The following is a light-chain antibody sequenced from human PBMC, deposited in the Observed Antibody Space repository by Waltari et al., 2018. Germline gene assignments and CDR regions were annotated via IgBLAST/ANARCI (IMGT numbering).Light chain of an antibody. CDR2: AAS. Sequence: DIVLTQSPATLSLSPGERATLSCRASQSVRNYLAWYQQRPGQAPRLLIYAASNRATGIPARFSGSGSATDFTLTISSLEPEDFAVYYCQQRSNWPGTFGQGTKVEIK. V-gene: IGKV3-11*01. J-gene: IGKJ1*01. CDR1: QSVRNY. CDR3: QQRSNWPGT.